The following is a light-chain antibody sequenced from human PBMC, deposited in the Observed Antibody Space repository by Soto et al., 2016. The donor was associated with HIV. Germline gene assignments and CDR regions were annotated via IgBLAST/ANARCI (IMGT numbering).Light chain of an antibody. CDR2: GRD. Sequence: SSELTQDPAVSVALGQTVTITCQGDSLRRFDASWYQQKPGQAPLLVIYGRDSRPSEIPDRFSGSSSGNTASLTITGAQAEDEADYYCDPRDSSDNYVVFGGGTKLTVL. CDR3: DPRDSSDNYVV. V-gene: IGLV3-19*01. J-gene: IGLJ2*01. CDR1: SLRRFD.